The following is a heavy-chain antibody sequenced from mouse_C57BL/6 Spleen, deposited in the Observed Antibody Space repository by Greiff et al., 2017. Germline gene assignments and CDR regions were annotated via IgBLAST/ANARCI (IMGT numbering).Heavy chain of an antibody. Sequence: VQLQQSGAELVRPGASVTLSCKASGYTFTDYEMHWVKQTPVHGLEWIGAIDPETGGTAYNQKFKGKAILTADKSSSTAYMELGSLTSEDAAVYYCASVHERCFDVWGTGTPVTVSS. J-gene: IGHJ1*03. V-gene: IGHV1-15*01. CDR1: GYTFTDYE. CDR3: ASVHERCFDV. CDR2: IDPETGGT.